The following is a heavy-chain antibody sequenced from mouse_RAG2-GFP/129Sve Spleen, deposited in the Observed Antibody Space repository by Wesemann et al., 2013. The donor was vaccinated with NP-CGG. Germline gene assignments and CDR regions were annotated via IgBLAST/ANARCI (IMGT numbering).Heavy chain of an antibody. J-gene: IGHJ4*01. Sequence: EVQLVESGGGLVQPKGSLKLSCAASGFTFNTYAMNWVRQAPGKGLEWVARIRSKSNNYATYYADSVKDRFTISRDDSQSMLYLQMNNLKTEDTAMYYCVRHYYGSSYAMDYWGGSRGTSVTVSS. CDR1: GFTFNTYA. CDR3: VRHYYGSSYAMDY. V-gene: IGHV10-1*02. D-gene: IGHD1-1*01. CDR2: IRSKSNNYAT.